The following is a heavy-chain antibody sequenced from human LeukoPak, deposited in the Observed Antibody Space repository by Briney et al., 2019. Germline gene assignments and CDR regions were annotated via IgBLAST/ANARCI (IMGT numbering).Heavy chain of an antibody. J-gene: IGHJ5*02. D-gene: IGHD2-2*01. V-gene: IGHV1-2*02. Sequence: ASVKVSCKASGGTFTSYGFSWVRQAPGQGLEWMGWINPNSGGTNYAQKFQGRVTMTRDTSISTAYMELSRLRSDDTAVYYCARDEDCSSTSCYAGVWFDPWGQGTLVTVSS. CDR1: GGTFTSYG. CDR2: INPNSGGT. CDR3: ARDEDCSSTSCYAGVWFDP.